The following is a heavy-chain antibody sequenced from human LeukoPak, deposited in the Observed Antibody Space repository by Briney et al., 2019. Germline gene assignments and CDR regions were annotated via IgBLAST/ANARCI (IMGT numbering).Heavy chain of an antibody. Sequence: GGSLRLSCAASGFTLRNYWMAWVRRAPGKGLEWVANIKEDGSVKQYVESVRGRFTTSRDDAKNSVYLQMNSLRTEDTAVYYCAREPRDVVGALDVWGQGTTVTVSS. J-gene: IGHJ6*02. D-gene: IGHD1-26*01. CDR1: GFTLRNYW. CDR3: AREPRDVVGALDV. CDR2: IKEDGSVK. V-gene: IGHV3-7*01.